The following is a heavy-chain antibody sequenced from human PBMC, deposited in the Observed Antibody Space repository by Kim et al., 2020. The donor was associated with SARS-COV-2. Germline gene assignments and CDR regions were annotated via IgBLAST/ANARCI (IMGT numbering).Heavy chain of an antibody. CDR3: ARDPGDDYFDY. CDR2: R. Sequence: RDYGDSVKGRFTVSRDNVKNSLFLQMNSLRAEDTAVYYCARDPGDDYFDYWGQGTLVTVSS. V-gene: IGHV3-7*03. D-gene: IGHD3-16*01. J-gene: IGHJ4*02.